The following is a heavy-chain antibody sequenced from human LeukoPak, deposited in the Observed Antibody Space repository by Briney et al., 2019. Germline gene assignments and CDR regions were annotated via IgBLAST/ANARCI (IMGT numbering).Heavy chain of an antibody. D-gene: IGHD6-19*01. V-gene: IGHV3-7*01. Sequence: DSVKGRFTISRDNAKNSLYLQMNSLRAEDTAVYYCAREGSGWYGSNYYYYYGMDAWGQGTTVTVSS. CDR3: AREGSGWYGSNYYYYYGMDA. J-gene: IGHJ6*02.